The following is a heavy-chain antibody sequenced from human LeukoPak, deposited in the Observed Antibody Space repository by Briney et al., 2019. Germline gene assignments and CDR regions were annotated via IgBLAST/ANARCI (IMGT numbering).Heavy chain of an antibody. CDR2: IYSGGST. CDR3: ARESGITTAFDY. CDR1: GFTVSSNY. Sequence: GGSLRLSCAASGFTVSSNYMSWVRQAPGKGLEWVSVIYSGGSTYYADSVKGRFTISRDNSKNTLNLQMNSLRAEDTAVYYCARESGITTAFDYWGQGTLVTVSS. V-gene: IGHV3-66*02. D-gene: IGHD3-10*01. J-gene: IGHJ4*02.